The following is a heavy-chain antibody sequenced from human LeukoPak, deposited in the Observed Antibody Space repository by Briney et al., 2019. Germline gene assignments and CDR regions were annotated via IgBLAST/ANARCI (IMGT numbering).Heavy chain of an antibody. CDR1: GGTFSSYA. CDR3: ARDPEAMTTVRYFDY. J-gene: IGHJ4*02. V-gene: IGHV1-69*13. Sequence: SVKVSCKASGGTFSSYAISWVRQAPGQGLEWMGGIIPIFGTANYAQKFQGRVTITADESTSTACMELSSLRSEDTAVYYCARDPEAMTTVRYFDYWGQGTLVTVSS. CDR2: IIPIFGTA. D-gene: IGHD4-11*01.